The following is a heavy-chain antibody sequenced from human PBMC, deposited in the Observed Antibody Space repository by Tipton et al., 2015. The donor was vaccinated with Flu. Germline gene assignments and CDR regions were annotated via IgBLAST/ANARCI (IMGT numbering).Heavy chain of an antibody. D-gene: IGHD3-22*01. CDR1: GFMLSSHG. CDR3: AKDVGVGVTMIAEEY. J-gene: IGHJ4*02. CDR2: LSHDASDK. V-gene: IGHV3-30*18. Sequence: SLRLSCAASGFMLSSHGLHWVRQAPGKGLEWVAGLSHDASDKYYAESVRGRFTITRDSSKNMLYLQLNSLRAEDTAVYYCAKDVGVGVTMIAEEYWGQGTLVTVSS.